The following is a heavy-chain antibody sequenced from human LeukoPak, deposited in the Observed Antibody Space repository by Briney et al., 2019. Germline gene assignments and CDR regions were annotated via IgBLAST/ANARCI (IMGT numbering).Heavy chain of an antibody. CDR1: GFTFSSSW. V-gene: IGHV3-7*01. Sequence: PGGSLRLSCATSGFTFSSSWMSWVRQAPGKGLECEANIKEDGREKYYVDSVKGRFTISRDNAKNSLYLQMSSLRAEDTAVYYCARGGRPDYWGQGTLVTVSS. J-gene: IGHJ4*02. D-gene: IGHD3-10*01. CDR3: ARGGRPDY. CDR2: IKEDGREK.